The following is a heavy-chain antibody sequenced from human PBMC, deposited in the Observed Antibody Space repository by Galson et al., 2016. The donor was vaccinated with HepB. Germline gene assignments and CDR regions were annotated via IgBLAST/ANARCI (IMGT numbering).Heavy chain of an antibody. Sequence: ETLSLTCSVSGGSISSSPYCWNWIRQPPGKGLEWIGSASYSGNRFFNPSLKSRLTISVDTSKNHFSLNLNSVSAADTAVYYCATDTTGYQFDFWGQGALVTVS. CDR3: ATDTTGYQFDF. CDR1: GGSISSSPYC. CDR2: ASYSGNR. D-gene: IGHD3-22*01. V-gene: IGHV4-39*02. J-gene: IGHJ4*02.